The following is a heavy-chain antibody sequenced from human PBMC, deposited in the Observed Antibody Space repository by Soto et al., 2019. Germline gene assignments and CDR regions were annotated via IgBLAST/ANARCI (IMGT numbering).Heavy chain of an antibody. CDR3: AKGISAAFDI. J-gene: IGHJ3*02. Sequence: LRLSCAASGFTSSSYGMHWVRQAPGKGLEWVAVISYDGSNKYYADSVKGRFTISRDNSKNTLYLQMNSLRAEDTAVYYCAKGISAAFDIWGQGTMVTVSS. CDR1: GFTSSSYG. V-gene: IGHV3-30*18. CDR2: ISYDGSNK.